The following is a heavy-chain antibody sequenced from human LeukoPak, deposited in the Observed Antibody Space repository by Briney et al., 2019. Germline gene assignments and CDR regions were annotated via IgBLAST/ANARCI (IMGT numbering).Heavy chain of an antibody. CDR3: ARLYCGSSSCYGGGFDY. V-gene: IGHV4-30-4*08. Sequence: SETLSLTCTVSGGSISSGDYYWSWIRQPPGKGLEWIGYIYYSGSTYYNPSLKSRLTISVDTSKNQFSLKLSSVTAADTAVYYCARLYCGSSSCYGGGFDYWGQGTLVTVSS. CDR1: GGSISSGDYY. D-gene: IGHD2-2*01. J-gene: IGHJ4*02. CDR2: IYYSGST.